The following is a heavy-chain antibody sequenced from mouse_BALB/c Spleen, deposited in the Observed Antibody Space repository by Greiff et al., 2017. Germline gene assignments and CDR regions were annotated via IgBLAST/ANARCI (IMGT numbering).Heavy chain of an antibody. CDR1: GYTFTSYW. D-gene: IGHD1-1*01. V-gene: IGHV1S132*01. CDR2: IFPGTGTT. Sequence: QVQLQQSGAELVKPGASVKLSCKTSGYTFTSYWIQWVKQRPGQGLGWIGEIFPGTGTTYYNEKFKGKATLTIDTSSSTAYMQLSSLTSEDSAVYFCARSLLCGSSWDYWGQGTTLTVSS. CDR3: ARSLLCGSSWDY. J-gene: IGHJ2*01.